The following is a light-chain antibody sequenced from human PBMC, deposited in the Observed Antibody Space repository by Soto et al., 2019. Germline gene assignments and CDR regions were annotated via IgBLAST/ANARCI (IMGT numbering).Light chain of an antibody. CDR1: SSDIGVYNY. J-gene: IGLJ1*01. Sequence: QSVLTQPASVSGSPGQSITFSCTGTSSDIGVYNYVSWYQQHPGKAPKLMIYEVNNRPSGVSNRFSGSKSGNTASLTISGLQAEDEADYYCSSYTTSNTYVFGTVTKVNVL. CDR3: SSYTTSNTYV. V-gene: IGLV2-14*01. CDR2: EVN.